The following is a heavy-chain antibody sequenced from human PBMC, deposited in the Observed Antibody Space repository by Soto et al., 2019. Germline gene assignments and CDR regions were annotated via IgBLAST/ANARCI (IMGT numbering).Heavy chain of an antibody. D-gene: IGHD6-25*01. V-gene: IGHV1-8*01. CDR1: GYTFITYD. J-gene: IGHJ4*02. CDR3: ARRKERSGPHYFDS. Sequence: QVPLVQSGAEVKKPGASVRVSCKASGYTFITYDIHWVRQATGQGLEWMGWMNPSNGNAGYAQKFQGRVTMTRNTSISTAYMDLSSLRSEDTAVYFCARRKERSGPHYFDSWGQGTLVTVSS. CDR2: MNPSNGNA.